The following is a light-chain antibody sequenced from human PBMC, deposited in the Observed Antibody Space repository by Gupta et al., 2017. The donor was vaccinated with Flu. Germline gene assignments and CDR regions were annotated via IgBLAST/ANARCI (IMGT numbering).Light chain of an antibody. J-gene: IGLJ3*02. CDR1: KIGTIN. CDR2: RDR. Sequence: SYDLTQPVSVSVALGPTGTITCAGNKIGTINVHWYQQKPGQAPLLIIYRDRNRPSGIPERFYGSNAGNTATLTIDRVKVGDEAVYYCQVWDSNRGVFGGGTRLTVL. CDR3: QVWDSNRGV. V-gene: IGLV3-9*01.